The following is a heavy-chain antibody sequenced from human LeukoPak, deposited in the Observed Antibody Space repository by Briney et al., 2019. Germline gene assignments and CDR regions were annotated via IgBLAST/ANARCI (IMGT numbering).Heavy chain of an antibody. CDR2: IIPIFGTA. V-gene: IGHV1-69*05. J-gene: IGHJ6*03. CDR1: GGTFSSYA. D-gene: IGHD3-3*01. CDR3: ARVGYYDFWSGYFGPRENYYYYYMDV. Sequence: ASVKVSCKASGGTFSSYAISWVRQAPGQGLEWMGGIIPIFGTANYAQKLQGRVTMTTDTSTSTAYMELRGLRSDDTAVYYCARVGYYDFWSGYFGPRENYYYYYMDVWGKGTTVTVSS.